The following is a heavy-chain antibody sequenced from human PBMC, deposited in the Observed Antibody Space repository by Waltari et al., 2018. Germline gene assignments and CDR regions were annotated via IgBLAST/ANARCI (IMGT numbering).Heavy chain of an antibody. CDR3: ASTVYYDSSGWTYYFDY. V-gene: IGHV4-39*01. CDR1: GGSISSSSYY. D-gene: IGHD3-22*01. CDR2: IYYSGST. Sequence: QLQLQESGPGLVKPSETLSLTCTVSGGSISSSSYYWGWIRQPPGKGLEWIGSIYYSGSTYYNPSLKSRVTISVDTYKNQFSRKLSSVTAADTAVYYCASTVYYDSSGWTYYFDYWGQGTLVTVSS. J-gene: IGHJ4*02.